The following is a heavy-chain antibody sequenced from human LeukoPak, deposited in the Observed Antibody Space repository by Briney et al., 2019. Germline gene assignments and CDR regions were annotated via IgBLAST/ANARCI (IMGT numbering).Heavy chain of an antibody. J-gene: IGHJ4*02. CDR2: ITGSGVTT. CDR3: AKAPYDTSGFSSPNYFDY. CDR1: GFTFSSYA. Sequence: KPGGSLRLSCAASGFTFSSYAMSWVRQAPGKGLEWISTITGSGVTTYYADSVKGRFTISRDNSKNTLFLQMNSLRAEDTAVYYCAKAPYDTSGFSSPNYFDYWGQGTLVTVSS. V-gene: IGHV3-23*01. D-gene: IGHD3-22*01.